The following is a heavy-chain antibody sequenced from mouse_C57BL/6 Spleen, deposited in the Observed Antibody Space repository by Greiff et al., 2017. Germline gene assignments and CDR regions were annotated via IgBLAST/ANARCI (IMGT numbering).Heavy chain of an antibody. V-gene: IGHV1-64*01. D-gene: IGHD2-2*01. CDR2: IHPNSGST. Sequence: VQLQQSGAELVKPGASVKLSCKASGYTFTSYWMHWVKQRPGQGLEWIGMIHPNSGSTNYNEKFKSKATLTVDKSSSTAYMQLSSLTSEDSAVYYCARESTMVTTGIDYWGQGTTLTVSS. J-gene: IGHJ2*01. CDR1: GYTFTSYW. CDR3: ARESTMVTTGIDY.